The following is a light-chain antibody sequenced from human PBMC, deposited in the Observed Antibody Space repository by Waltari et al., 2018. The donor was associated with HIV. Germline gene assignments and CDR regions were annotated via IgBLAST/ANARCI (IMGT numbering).Light chain of an antibody. CDR2: RNG. CDR1: SSTIGSSS. V-gene: IGLV1-47*01. CDR3: AAYDDNLPGWM. Sequence: QSVLTQPPSASGTPGKRVTISCSGSSSTIGSSSVFWYQQFPGTAPKVLIYRNGQGPSGVPDRFAASRSGTSASRVISGLRSEDEADYYCAAYDDNLPGWMFGGGTKLTAL. J-gene: IGLJ3*02.